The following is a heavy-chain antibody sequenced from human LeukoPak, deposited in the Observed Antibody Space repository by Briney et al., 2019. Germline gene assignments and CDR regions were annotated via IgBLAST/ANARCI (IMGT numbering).Heavy chain of an antibody. CDR1: RYTFTYYC. J-gene: IGHJ5*02. D-gene: IGHD3-22*01. V-gene: IGHV1-69-2*01. CDR3: ATHAPGSGYYYDSSGYYH. Sequence: ASVKLSFKVSRYTFTYYCMHWARHAPATGLEWKGLFDLKDSETIYAEKFQGRVSITADTSTDTAYMELSSLRSEDTAVYYCATHAPGSGYYYDSSGYYHWGQGTLVTVSS. CDR2: FDLKDSET.